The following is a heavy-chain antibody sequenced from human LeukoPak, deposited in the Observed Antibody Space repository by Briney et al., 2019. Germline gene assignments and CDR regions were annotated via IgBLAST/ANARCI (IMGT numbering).Heavy chain of an antibody. Sequence: PGRSLRLSCAVSGFTFSSYVMHWVRQAPGKGLEWVAVISYDGSNKYYADSVKGRFTISRDNSKNTLYLQMNSLRAEDTAMYYCARDRPMIVVADAFDIWGQGTTVTVSS. D-gene: IGHD3-22*01. CDR3: ARDRPMIVVADAFDI. J-gene: IGHJ3*02. CDR2: ISYDGSNK. V-gene: IGHV3-30*04. CDR1: GFTFSSYV.